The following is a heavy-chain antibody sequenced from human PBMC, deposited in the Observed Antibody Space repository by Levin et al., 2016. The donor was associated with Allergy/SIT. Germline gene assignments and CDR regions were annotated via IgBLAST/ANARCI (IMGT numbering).Heavy chain of an antibody. V-gene: IGHV3-30*18. D-gene: IGHD3-22*01. J-gene: IGHJ4*02. Sequence: GGSLRLSCAASGFTFSSYGMHWVRQAPGKGLEWVAVISYDGSNKYYADSVKGRFTISRDNSKNTLYLQMNSLRAEDTAVYYCAKTHYYDSSGYSDWGQGTLVTVSS. CDR1: GFTFSSYG. CDR3: AKTHYYDSSGYSD. CDR2: ISYDGSNK.